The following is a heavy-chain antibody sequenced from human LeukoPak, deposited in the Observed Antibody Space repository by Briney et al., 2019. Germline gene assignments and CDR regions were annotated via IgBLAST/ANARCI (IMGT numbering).Heavy chain of an antibody. Sequence: IIYPGASDTRYSPSFQGQVTISADKSISTAYLQWSSLKASDTAMYYCARHGKGIAAAGPDYWGQGTLVTVSS. CDR2: IYPGASDT. J-gene: IGHJ4*02. D-gene: IGHD6-13*01. V-gene: IGHV5-51*01. CDR3: ARHGKGIAAAGPDY.